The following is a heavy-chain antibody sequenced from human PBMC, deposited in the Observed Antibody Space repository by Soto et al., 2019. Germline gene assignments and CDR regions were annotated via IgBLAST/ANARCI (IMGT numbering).Heavy chain of an antibody. Sequence: SETLSLTCAVAGGSISSRGYYWSWIRQPPGKGLEWIGEINHSGSTNYNPSLKSRVTISVDTSKNQFSLKLSSVTAADTAVYYCAREARLRYFDWLHWGQGTLVTVSS. CDR1: GGSISSRGYY. CDR2: INHSGST. J-gene: IGHJ4*02. D-gene: IGHD3-9*01. CDR3: AREARLRYFDWLH. V-gene: IGHV4-39*07.